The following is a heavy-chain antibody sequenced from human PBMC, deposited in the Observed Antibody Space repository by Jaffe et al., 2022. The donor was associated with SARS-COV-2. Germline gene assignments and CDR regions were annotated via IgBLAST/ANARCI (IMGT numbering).Heavy chain of an antibody. J-gene: IGHJ6*03. V-gene: IGHV3-48*01. D-gene: IGHD4-17*01. CDR1: GFTFSSYS. Sequence: EVQLVESGGGLVQPGGSLRLSCAASGFTFSSYSMNWVRQAPGKGLEWVSYISSSSSTIYYADSVKGRFTISRDNAKNSLYLQMNSLRAEDTAVYYCARAPDDYGDYGGNLDYYYMDVWGKGTTVTVSS. CDR3: ARAPDDYGDYGGNLDYYYMDV. CDR2: ISSSSSTI.